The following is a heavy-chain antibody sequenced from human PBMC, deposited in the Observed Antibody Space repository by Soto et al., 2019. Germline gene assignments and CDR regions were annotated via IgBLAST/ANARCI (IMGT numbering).Heavy chain of an antibody. Sequence: EVQLVESGGGLVQPGGSLRLSCAASGFTLSSYSMHWVRQAPGKGLEWVSYISGSGGTIYYADSVKGRFTISRDNAKNSLSVQMNSLRDEDTAVYFCARETGLRSSGWSYYFDFWCQGTRVTVSS. D-gene: IGHD6-19*01. CDR2: ISGSGGTI. V-gene: IGHV3-48*02. J-gene: IGHJ4*02. CDR1: GFTLSSYS. CDR3: ARETGLRSSGWSYYFDF.